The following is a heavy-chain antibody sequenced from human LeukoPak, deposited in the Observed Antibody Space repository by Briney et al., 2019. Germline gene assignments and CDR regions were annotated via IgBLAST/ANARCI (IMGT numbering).Heavy chain of an antibody. V-gene: IGHV3-64*01. CDR2: IGSNGGST. CDR1: GFTFTSYW. CDR3: AIDQGCSRTKCYRGFGDY. Sequence: GGSLRLSCAASGFTFTSYWMSWVRQAPGKGLEYVSAIGSNGGSTYYANSVKGRFTISRDNSKNTLYLKMGSLRAEDMDVYYCAIDQGCSRTKCYRGFGDYWGQGTRVTVGS. J-gene: IGHJ4*02. D-gene: IGHD2-2*01.